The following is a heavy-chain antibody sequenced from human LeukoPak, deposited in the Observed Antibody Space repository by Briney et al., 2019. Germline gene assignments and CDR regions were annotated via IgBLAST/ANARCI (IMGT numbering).Heavy chain of an antibody. CDR2: IKQDGSEK. Sequence: GGSLRLSCAASGFTFSSYWMSWVRQAPGKGLEWVANIKQDGSEKYYVDSVKGRFTISRDNAKNSLYLQMNSLRAEDTAVYYCARADYSRGWYGWVDYYYYMDVWGKGTTVTVSS. CDR3: ARADYSRGWYGWVDYYYYMDV. V-gene: IGHV3-7*01. D-gene: IGHD6-19*01. CDR1: GFTFSSYW. J-gene: IGHJ6*03.